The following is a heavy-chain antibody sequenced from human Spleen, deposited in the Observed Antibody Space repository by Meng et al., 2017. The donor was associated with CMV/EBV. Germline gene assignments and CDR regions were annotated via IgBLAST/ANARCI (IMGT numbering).Heavy chain of an antibody. V-gene: IGHV6-1*01. CDR3: ARSLRVYYFDY. Sequence: SGDSVSSDSVAWNWIRQSPSRGLGWLGRTYDRSKWYNDYAVSVKSRITINPDTSKNQFSLQLNSVTPEDTAVYYCARSLRVYYFDYWGQGTLVTVSS. CDR1: GDSVSSDSVA. D-gene: IGHD3-10*01. J-gene: IGHJ4*02. CDR2: TYDRSKWYN.